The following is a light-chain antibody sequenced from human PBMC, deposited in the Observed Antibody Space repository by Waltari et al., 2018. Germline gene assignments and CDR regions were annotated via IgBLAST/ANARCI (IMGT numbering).Light chain of an antibody. V-gene: IGKV1-17*01. CDR2: AAT. CDR3: VQHKSYPRT. CDR1: QGINNY. J-gene: IGKJ1*01. Sequence: DIQMTQSPSSLSASVGDTVTITCRASQGINNYLNWFQQRPGKVPKLLIYAATTLQSGVPSRFSGSGSGTEFTLTISSLQPEDFATYYCVQHKSYPRTFGQGTKVEIK.